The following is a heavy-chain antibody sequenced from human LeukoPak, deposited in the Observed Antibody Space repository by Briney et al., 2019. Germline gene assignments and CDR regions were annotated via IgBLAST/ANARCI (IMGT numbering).Heavy chain of an antibody. D-gene: IGHD1-26*01. Sequence: ASVKVSCKASGGTFSSYAISWVREAPGQGLEWMGGIIPIFGTANYAQKFQGRVTITTDESTSTAYMELSSLRSEDTAVYYCAIPRSRWEYWYFDLWGRGTLVTVSS. CDR2: IIPIFGTA. J-gene: IGHJ2*01. CDR1: GGTFSSYA. CDR3: AIPRSRWEYWYFDL. V-gene: IGHV1-69*05.